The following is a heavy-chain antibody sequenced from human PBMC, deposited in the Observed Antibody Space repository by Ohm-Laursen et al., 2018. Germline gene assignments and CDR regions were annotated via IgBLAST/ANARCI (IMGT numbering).Heavy chain of an antibody. CDR3: ASHLPTVTTEAHFDY. J-gene: IGHJ4*02. CDR2: IYHSGST. D-gene: IGHD4-17*01. CDR1: GYSISNSYY. Sequence: SQTLSLTCAVSGYSISNSYYWGWIRQPPGKGLEWIGSIYHSGSTYYSMSLKSRVTISVDTSKNQFSLKLSSVTAADTAVYYCASHLPTVTTEAHFDYWGQGTLVSVSS. V-gene: IGHV4-38-2*01.